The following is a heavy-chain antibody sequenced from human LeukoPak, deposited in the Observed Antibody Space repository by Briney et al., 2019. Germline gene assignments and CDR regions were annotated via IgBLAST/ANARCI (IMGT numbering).Heavy chain of an antibody. Sequence: GGSLRLSCAASGFTFSSYSMNWVRQAPGKGLEWVSSIGSSSSYIYYADSVKGRFTISRDNAKNSLYLQMNSLRAEDTAVYYCAREYNDILTGYGRAFDYWGQGTLVTVSS. D-gene: IGHD3-9*01. CDR2: IGSSSSYI. V-gene: IGHV3-21*01. J-gene: IGHJ4*02. CDR1: GFTFSSYS. CDR3: AREYNDILTGYGRAFDY.